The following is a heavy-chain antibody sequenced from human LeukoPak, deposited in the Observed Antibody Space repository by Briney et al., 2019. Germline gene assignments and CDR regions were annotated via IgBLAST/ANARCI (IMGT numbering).Heavy chain of an antibody. Sequence: ASVKVSCKASGYTFTGYYMHWVRQAPGQGLEYVGWISANNGDTEYTQNFQGRVTLTTETSTSTAYMEVRSLRSDDTAVYYCARKPTGRAYDIWGQGTMVTVSS. CDR3: ARKPTGRAYDI. D-gene: IGHD4-17*01. CDR1: GYTFTGYY. CDR2: ISANNGDT. V-gene: IGHV1-18*04. J-gene: IGHJ3*02.